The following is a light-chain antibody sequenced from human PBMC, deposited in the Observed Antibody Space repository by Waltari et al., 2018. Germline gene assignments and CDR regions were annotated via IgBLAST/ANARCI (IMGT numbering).Light chain of an antibody. CDR2: QAS. J-gene: IGKJ1*01. CDR1: QRVSSY. Sequence: EIVLTQSPATLSLSPGERDTLSCRASQRVSSYLVWYQQKPGQPPRLLIYQASPRASGIPARFSGSGSGTDFTLTISSLEPEDFAVYYCQQRSDWPRTFGQGTKVEIK. V-gene: IGKV3-11*01. CDR3: QQRSDWPRT.